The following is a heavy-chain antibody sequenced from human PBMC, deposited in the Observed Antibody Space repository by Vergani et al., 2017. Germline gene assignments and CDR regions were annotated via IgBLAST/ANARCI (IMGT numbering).Heavy chain of an antibody. CDR2: ISSDGTTK. CDR3: ATKSCGTPGCQIGYFRE. CDR1: GFTFSTYS. J-gene: IGHJ1*01. D-gene: IGHD1-1*01. Sequence: QVQLVESGGGVVQPGRSLRLSCAASGFTFSTYSMHWVRQAPGKGLECVAVISSDGTTKYYAGSVKGRFTISRDNSKSTLYLQMNSLRTEDTAVYYCATKSCGTPGCQIGYFREWGQGTLVTVSS. V-gene: IGHV3-30-3*01.